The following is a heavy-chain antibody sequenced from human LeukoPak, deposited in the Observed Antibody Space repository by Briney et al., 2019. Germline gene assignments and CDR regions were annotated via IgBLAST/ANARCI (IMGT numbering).Heavy chain of an antibody. D-gene: IGHD3-10*01. CDR2: IKEDESQR. J-gene: IGHJ3*01. V-gene: IGHV3-7*03. Sequence: GGSLRLSCVAASGFRITNNWMTWIRRAPGKGLEWVANIKEDESQRYYLGSVKGRFTISRDNTKSSVYLQMNSLRVEDTALYYCARGRAVGVWGQGTMVTVSS. CDR3: ARGRAVGV. CDR1: GFRITNNW.